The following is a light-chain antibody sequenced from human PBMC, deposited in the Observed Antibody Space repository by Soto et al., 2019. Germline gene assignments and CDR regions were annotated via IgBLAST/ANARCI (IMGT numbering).Light chain of an antibody. CDR3: QQSYSTWT. J-gene: IGKJ1*01. CDR1: QSVDIF. CDR2: GAS. Sequence: DIQMTQSPSSLSASAGDRVTITCRASQSVDIFLNWYQQKPGKAPKLLIYGASSLQSGVPSRFSGSGSGTDFTLTISSLQPADFETYYCQQSYSTWTFGQGTKVEIK. V-gene: IGKV1-39*01.